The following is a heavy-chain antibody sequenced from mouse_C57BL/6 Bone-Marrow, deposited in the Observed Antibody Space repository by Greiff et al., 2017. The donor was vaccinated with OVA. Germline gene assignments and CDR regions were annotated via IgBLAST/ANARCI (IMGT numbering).Heavy chain of an antibody. CDR2: ISDGGSYT. CDR3: ARDYYGHWYFDV. J-gene: IGHJ1*03. D-gene: IGHD1-1*01. Sequence: DVHLVESGGGLVKPGGSLKLSCAASGFTFSSYAMSWVRQTPEKRLEWVATISDGGSYTYYPDNVKGRFTISRDNAKNNLYLQMSHLKSEDTAMYYCARDYYGHWYFDVWGTGTTVTVSS. V-gene: IGHV5-4*01. CDR1: GFTFSSYA.